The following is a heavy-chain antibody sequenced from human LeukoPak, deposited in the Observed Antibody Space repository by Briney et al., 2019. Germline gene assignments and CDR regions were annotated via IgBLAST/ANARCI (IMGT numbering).Heavy chain of an antibody. V-gene: IGHV4-39*01. D-gene: IGHD1-1*01. CDR3: ARHEETGCFDY. CDR1: GGSLSSSSYY. CDR2: IYYSGST. J-gene: IGHJ4*02. Sequence: SETLSLTCTVSGGSLSSSSYYWGWIRQPPGTGLEWLGSIYYSGSTYYNPSLKSRVTISVDTSKNQFSLKLSSVTAADTAVYYCARHEETGCFDYWGQGTLVTVSS.